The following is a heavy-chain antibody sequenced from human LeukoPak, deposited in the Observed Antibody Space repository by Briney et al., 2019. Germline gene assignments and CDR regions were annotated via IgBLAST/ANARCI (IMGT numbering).Heavy chain of an antibody. CDR2: ISSSSSYI. J-gene: IGHJ4*02. Sequence: GGSLRLSCAASGFTFSSYSMNWVRQAPGKGLEWVSSISSSSSYIYYADSVKGRFTISRDNAKNSLYLQMNSLRAEDTAVYYCARDSSESTYYFDYWGQGTLVTVSS. CDR1: GFTFSSYS. D-gene: IGHD5/OR15-5a*01. V-gene: IGHV3-21*01. CDR3: ARDSSESTYYFDY.